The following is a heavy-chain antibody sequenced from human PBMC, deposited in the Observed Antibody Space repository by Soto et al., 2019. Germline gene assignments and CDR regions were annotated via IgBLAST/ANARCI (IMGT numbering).Heavy chain of an antibody. V-gene: IGHV4-34*01. D-gene: IGHD3-16*01. CDR3: ARAVRLGVYYYYYGMDV. CDR2: INHSGST. J-gene: IGHJ6*02. CDR1: GGSFSGYY. Sequence: TSETLSLTCAVYGGSFSGYYWSWIRQPPGKGLEWIGEINHSGSTNYNPSLKSRVTISVDTSKNQFSLKLSSVTAADTAVYYCARAVRLGVYYYYYGMDVWGQGTTVTVSS.